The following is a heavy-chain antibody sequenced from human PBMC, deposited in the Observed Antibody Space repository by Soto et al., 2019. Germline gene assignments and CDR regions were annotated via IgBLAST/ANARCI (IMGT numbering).Heavy chain of an antibody. D-gene: IGHD6-13*01. CDR3: ARYRREAVAGYTLDN. V-gene: IGHV4-59*01. Sequence: SETLSLTCTVSGGSISSNYWTWIRQPPGKGLEWIGYVYNSGSTNYNPSLKSRVTISEDTSKNQFSLKVNSMTAADTAVYYCARYRREAVAGYTLDNWGQGMLVTVSS. CDR1: GGSISSNY. CDR2: VYNSGST. J-gene: IGHJ4*02.